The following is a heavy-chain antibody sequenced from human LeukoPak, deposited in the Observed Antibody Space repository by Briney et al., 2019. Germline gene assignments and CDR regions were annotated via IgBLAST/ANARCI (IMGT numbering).Heavy chain of an antibody. Sequence: SETLSLTFTVSGCSISSYYWSWIRQPPGKGLEGIGYIYYSESTNYNPSLKSRVTISVATSKNQFSLKLSSVTAADTAVYYCARAQQVLLWFGEYNPSDSYGMDVWGQGTTVTVSS. CDR2: IYYSEST. V-gene: IGHV4-59*01. J-gene: IGHJ6*02. CDR3: ARAQQVLLWFGEYNPSDSYGMDV. CDR1: GCSISSYY. D-gene: IGHD3-10*01.